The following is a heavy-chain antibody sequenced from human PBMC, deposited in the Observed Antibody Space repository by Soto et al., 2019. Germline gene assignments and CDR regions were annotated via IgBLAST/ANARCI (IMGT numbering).Heavy chain of an antibody. D-gene: IGHD2-15*01. J-gene: IGHJ3*02. CDR3: ASPGPRYCSGGSCYSSHDAFDI. V-gene: IGHV3-11*01. CDR2: ISSSGSTI. Sequence: QVQLVESGGGLVKPGGSLRLSCAASGFTFSDYYMSWIRQAPGKGLEWVSYISSSGSTIYYADSVKGRFTISRDNAKNSMYLQMNSLGAEDTAVYYCASPGPRYCSGGSCYSSHDAFDIWGQGTMVTVSS. CDR1: GFTFSDYY.